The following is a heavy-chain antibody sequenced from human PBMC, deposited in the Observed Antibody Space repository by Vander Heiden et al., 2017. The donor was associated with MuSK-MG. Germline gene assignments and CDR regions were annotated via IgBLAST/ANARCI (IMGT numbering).Heavy chain of an antibody. D-gene: IGHD3-9*01. CDR3: ALSDILTGYSTFDY. CDR1: GGSISSSSYY. V-gene: IGHV4-39*07. J-gene: IGHJ4*02. Sequence: LQLQESGPGLVKPSETLSLTCTVSGGSISSSSYYWGWIRQPPGKGLEWIGSIYYSGITYYNPSLKSRVTISVDTSKNQFSLKLSSVTAADTAVYYCALSDILTGYSTFDYWGQGTLVTVSS. CDR2: IYYSGIT.